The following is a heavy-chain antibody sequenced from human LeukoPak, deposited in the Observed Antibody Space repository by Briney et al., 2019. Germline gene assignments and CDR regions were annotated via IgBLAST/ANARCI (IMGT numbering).Heavy chain of an antibody. V-gene: IGHV4-30-4*07. CDR1: GGFISSAGYS. CDR2: IYYTGDT. J-gene: IGHJ4*02. CDR3: VRNGGSYSFDY. D-gene: IGHD1-26*01. Sequence: SETLSLTCAVSGGFISSAGYSYGWIRQPPGQGLEWIGYIYYTGDTYYNPSLRSRVTISAHKSKNQFSLKLSSVTAADTAMYYCVRNGGSYSFDYWGQGTLVTVSS.